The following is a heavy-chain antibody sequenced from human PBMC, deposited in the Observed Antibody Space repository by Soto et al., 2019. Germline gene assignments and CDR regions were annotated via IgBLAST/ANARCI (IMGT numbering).Heavy chain of an antibody. J-gene: IGHJ4*02. CDR3: AREYSNSPEAFDY. CDR1: GGSISGHY. CDR2: IFYSGSTTY. Sequence: SETLSLTCTVSGGSISGHYWIWIRQPPGEGMEWIGYIFYSGSTTYNNNPSLKSRVSISVDTSKNQFYLKLNSVTAADTAVFYCAREYSNSPEAFDYWGQGTLVTVSS. V-gene: IGHV4-59*11. D-gene: IGHD6-13*01.